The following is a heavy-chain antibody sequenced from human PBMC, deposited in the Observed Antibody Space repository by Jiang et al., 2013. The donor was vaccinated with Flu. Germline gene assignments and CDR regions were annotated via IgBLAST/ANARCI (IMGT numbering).Heavy chain of an antibody. J-gene: IGHJ4*02. D-gene: IGHD3-22*01. V-gene: IGHV5-51*01. CDR2: IYPGDSDT. CDR3: ARHSDYYDSSGYPSNFDY. Sequence: PGKGLEWMGIIYPGDSDTRYSPSFQGQVTISADKSISTAYLQWSSLKASDTAMYYCARHSDYYDSSGYPSNFDYWGQGTLVTVSS.